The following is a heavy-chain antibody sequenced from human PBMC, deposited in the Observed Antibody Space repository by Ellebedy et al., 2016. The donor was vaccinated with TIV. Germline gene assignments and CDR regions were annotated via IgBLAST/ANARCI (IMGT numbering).Heavy chain of an antibody. V-gene: IGHV3-33*01. J-gene: IGHJ5*02. CDR2: IWYDGSNK. CDR1: GFTFSSYG. CDR3: ARNRIVVVDRRQRNWFDP. D-gene: IGHD2-15*01. Sequence: GESLKISXAASGFTFSSYGMHWVRQAPGKGLEWVAVIWYDGSNKYYADSVKGRFTISRDNSKNTLYLQMNSLRVEDTAVYYCARNRIVVVDRRQRNWFDPWGQGTLVTVSS.